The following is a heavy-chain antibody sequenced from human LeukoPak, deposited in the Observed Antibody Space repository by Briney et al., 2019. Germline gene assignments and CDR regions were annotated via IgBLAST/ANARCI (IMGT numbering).Heavy chain of an antibody. J-gene: IGHJ4*02. Sequence: PGGSLRHSSAASGFTLSIYAMSWVRQAPGKGLEWVSAISGSGGSTYYADSVKCRFNISRDNSKNPLYLQMNSLRAEDTAVYYCAKDAPVNIVVVPAANSWGQGTLVTVSS. CDR1: GFTLSIYA. CDR3: AKDAPVNIVVVPAANS. V-gene: IGHV3-23*01. D-gene: IGHD2-2*01. CDR2: ISGSGGST.